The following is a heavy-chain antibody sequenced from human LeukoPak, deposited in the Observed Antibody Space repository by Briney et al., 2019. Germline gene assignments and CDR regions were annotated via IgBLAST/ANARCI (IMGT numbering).Heavy chain of an antibody. CDR1: GFTFSSYG. D-gene: IGHD2-15*01. CDR2: ISGSGGST. J-gene: IGHJ4*02. CDR3: AKDRGVVVPGTCDY. V-gene: IGHV3-23*01. Sequence: GGSLRLSCAASGFTFSSYGMSWVRQAPGKGLEWVSAISGSGGSTYYADSVKGRFTISRDNSKNTLYLQMNSLGAEDTAVYYCAKDRGVVVPGTCDYWGQGTLVTVSS.